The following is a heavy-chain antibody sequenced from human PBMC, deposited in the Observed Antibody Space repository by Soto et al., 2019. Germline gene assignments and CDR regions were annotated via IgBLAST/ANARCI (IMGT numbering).Heavy chain of an antibody. Sequence: SQTLSLTCVISGYSVSSNRAAWDWVSQSPSRGLEWLGRTYHRPKWKNDYALSVNSRITINPDTPKNQYSLQLNSVTPEDTAVYYCVRGVDSSFDYWGQGTMVTVSS. CDR3: VRGVDSSFDY. CDR2: TYHRPKWKN. V-gene: IGHV6-1*01. J-gene: IGHJ4*02. CDR1: GYSVSSNRAA. D-gene: IGHD6-13*01.